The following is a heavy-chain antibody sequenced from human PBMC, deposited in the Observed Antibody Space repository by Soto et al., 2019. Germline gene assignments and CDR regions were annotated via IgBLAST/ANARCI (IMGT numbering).Heavy chain of an antibody. J-gene: IGHJ4*02. V-gene: IGHV3-30*18. CDR3: AKGATARAADHFDY. Sequence: QVQLVESGGGVVHPGRSLRLSCAASGFTFSDYGMQWVRQAPGKGLEWVAVISHDGTVQHYADSVRGRFTISRDNFKNTVFLQMNSLRAEDAALFYCAKGATARAADHFDYWGQGALVTVSS. CDR2: ISHDGTVQ. D-gene: IGHD1-26*01. CDR1: GFTFSDYG.